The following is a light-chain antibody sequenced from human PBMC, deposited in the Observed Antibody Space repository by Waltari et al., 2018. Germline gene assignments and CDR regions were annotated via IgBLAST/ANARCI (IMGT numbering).Light chain of an antibody. Sequence: EIVLTQSPATLSLSPGARATLSCRASQSVSDSLNWYQHKPGQAPRLLVYDASNRATGVPARFSGSGSGTHFTLTISSLEPADFAVYYCQHRSGPFGPGTKVDFK. V-gene: IGKV3-11*01. CDR3: QHRSGP. J-gene: IGKJ3*01. CDR1: QSVSDS. CDR2: DAS.